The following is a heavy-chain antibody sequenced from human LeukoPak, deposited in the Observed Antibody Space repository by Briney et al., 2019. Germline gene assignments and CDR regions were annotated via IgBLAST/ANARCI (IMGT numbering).Heavy chain of an antibody. J-gene: IGHJ3*02. Sequence: GASVKVYCKASGGTFSSYAISWVRQAPGQGLEWMGGIIPIFGTANYAQKFQGRVTITADESTSTAYMELSSLRSEDTAVYYCARPRILSTVTTDAFDIWGQGTMVTASS. D-gene: IGHD4-17*01. CDR2: IIPIFGTA. V-gene: IGHV1-69*01. CDR1: GGTFSSYA. CDR3: ARPRILSTVTTDAFDI.